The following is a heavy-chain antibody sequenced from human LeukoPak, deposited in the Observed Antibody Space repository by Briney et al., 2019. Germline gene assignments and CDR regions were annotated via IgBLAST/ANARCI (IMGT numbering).Heavy chain of an antibody. CDR2: IGASGTTK. J-gene: IGHJ4*02. D-gene: IGHD6-19*01. CDR3: ALLAVASDFDY. V-gene: IGHV3-48*03. Sequence: PGGSLRLSCAVSGFPFSFYEMNWLRQAPGKGLEWVSNIGASGTTKYYADSVKGRFSISRDNAKTSLYLQMNSLRVDDTAVYYCALLAVASDFDYWGQGALVTVSS. CDR1: GFPFSFYE.